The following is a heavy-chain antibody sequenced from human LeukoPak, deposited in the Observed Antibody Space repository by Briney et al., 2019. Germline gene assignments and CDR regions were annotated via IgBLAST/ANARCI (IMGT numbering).Heavy chain of an antibody. D-gene: IGHD3-22*01. CDR1: GFTFSSYA. CDR3: AKDRPNYYDSSGHYYRRNGDY. Sequence: GGSLRLSCAASGFTFSSYAMSWVRQAPGKGLEWVSSITSSGGSTYYAGSVKGQFTISRDNSKNTVYLQMNSLRAEDTAVYYCAKDRPNYYDSSGHYYRRNGDYWGEGTLVTVSS. CDR2: ITSSGGST. J-gene: IGHJ4*02. V-gene: IGHV3-23*01.